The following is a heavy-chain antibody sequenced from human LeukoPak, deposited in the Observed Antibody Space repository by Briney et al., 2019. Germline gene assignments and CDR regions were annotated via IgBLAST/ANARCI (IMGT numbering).Heavy chain of an antibody. J-gene: IGHJ6*02. D-gene: IGHD5-12*01. CDR3: AKDIAGYSGYDGYGMDV. CDR2: ISYDGSNK. Sequence: PGGSLRLSCAASGFTFSSYAMHWVRQAPGKGLEWVAVISYDGSNKYYADSVKGRFTISRDNSKNSLYLQMNSLRTEDTALYYCAKDIAGYSGYDGYGMDVWGQGTTVTVSS. CDR1: GFTFSSYA. V-gene: IGHV3-30-3*01.